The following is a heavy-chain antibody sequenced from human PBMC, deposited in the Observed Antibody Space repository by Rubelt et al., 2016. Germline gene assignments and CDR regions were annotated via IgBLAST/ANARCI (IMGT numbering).Heavy chain of an antibody. CDR1: GFTFSSYS. CDR3: AKFRGYSYGFFLYGMDV. J-gene: IGHJ6*02. V-gene: IGHV3-23*04. D-gene: IGHD5-18*01. CDR2: ISGSGGST. Sequence: EVQLVESGGGLVQPGGSLRLSCAASGFTFSSYSMNWVRQAPGQGLEWVSAISGSGGSTYYADSVKGRFTTSRDNSKNTLYLQMNSLRAEDTAVYYCAKFRGYSYGFFLYGMDVWGQGTTVTVSS.